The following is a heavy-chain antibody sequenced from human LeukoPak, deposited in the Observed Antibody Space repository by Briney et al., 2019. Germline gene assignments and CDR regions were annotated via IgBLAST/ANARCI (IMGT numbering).Heavy chain of an antibody. CDR3: AREEATTGALDI. Sequence: GASVKVSCKPSGYTFTNYYMHWVRQAPGQGLEWMGVVYPTGDRTSSAQKFQGRVTMTRDTSTSTIYMELSSLRSEDTAFYYCAREEATTGALDIWGQGTMVTVSS. CDR1: GYTFTNYY. J-gene: IGHJ3*02. D-gene: IGHD4-17*01. CDR2: VYPTGDRT. V-gene: IGHV1-46*01.